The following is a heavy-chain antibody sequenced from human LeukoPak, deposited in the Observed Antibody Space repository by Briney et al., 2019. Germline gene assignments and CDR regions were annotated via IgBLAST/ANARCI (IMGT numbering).Heavy chain of an antibody. CDR2: ISYDGSNK. J-gene: IGHJ4*02. CDR3: ARDRRTTVTTSGTIDY. CDR1: GFTFSSYG. D-gene: IGHD4-17*01. V-gene: IGHV3-30*03. Sequence: GGSLRLSCAASGFTFSSYGMHWVRQAPGKVLEWVAVISYDGSNKYYADSVKGRFTISRDNSKNTLYLQMNSLRAEDTAVYYCARDRRTTVTTSGTIDYWGQGTLVTVSS.